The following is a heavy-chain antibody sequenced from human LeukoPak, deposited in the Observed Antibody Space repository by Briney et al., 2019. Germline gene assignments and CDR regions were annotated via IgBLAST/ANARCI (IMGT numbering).Heavy chain of an antibody. J-gene: IGHJ5*02. CDR3: ARDAVARRFDP. CDR1: GGSISSYY. Sequence: SETLTLTCTVSGGSISSYYWSWIRQPPGKGLEWIGYIYYSGSTNYNPSLKSRVTISVDTSKNQFSLKLSSVTAADTAVYYCARDAVARRFDPCGQGTLVTVSS. D-gene: IGHD5-12*01. CDR2: IYYSGST. V-gene: IGHV4-59*01.